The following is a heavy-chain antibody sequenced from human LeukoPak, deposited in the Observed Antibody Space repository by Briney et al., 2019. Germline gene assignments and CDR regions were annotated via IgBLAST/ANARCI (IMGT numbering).Heavy chain of an antibody. CDR1: GGSISSGSYY. CDR3: ARDGSVYYYDY. Sequence: TLSLTCTVSGGSISSGSYYWSWIRQPAGKGLEWIGRIYTSGSTNYNPSLKSRVTISVDTSKNQFSLKLSSVTAADTAVYYCARDGSVYYYDYWGQGTLVTVSS. CDR2: IYTSGST. J-gene: IGHJ4*02. V-gene: IGHV4-61*02. D-gene: IGHD3-22*01.